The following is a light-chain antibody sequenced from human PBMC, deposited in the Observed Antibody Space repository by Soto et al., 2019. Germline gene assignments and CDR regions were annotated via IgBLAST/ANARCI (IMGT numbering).Light chain of an antibody. Sequence: DIQMTQSPSTLSASVVDSVTITCLASQSISSYLSWFQQKPGKAPKLLIYATSSLQSGVPSRSSGSGSGTDFTLTISSLQADDFATYYCQQSFITPLNFGGGTKGDNK. CDR1: QSISSY. CDR3: QQSFITPLN. CDR2: ATS. V-gene: IGKV1-39*01. J-gene: IGKJ4*01.